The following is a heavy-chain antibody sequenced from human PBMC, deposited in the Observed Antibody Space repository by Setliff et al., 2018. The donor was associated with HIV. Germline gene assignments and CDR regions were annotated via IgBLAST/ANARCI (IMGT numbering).Heavy chain of an antibody. CDR1: GGSMSSFY. CDR2: IYYSGTT. CDR3: SRGGTMAEY. V-gene: IGHV4-59*01. D-gene: IGHD1-7*01. J-gene: IGHJ4*02. Sequence: PSETLSLTCTVSGGSMSSFYWSWIRQSPEKGLEWIGYIYYSGTTNYNPALESRVTIAVDTSKNQFSLRLTSVTSADTAVCYCSRGGTMAEYWGPGKVVTVSS.